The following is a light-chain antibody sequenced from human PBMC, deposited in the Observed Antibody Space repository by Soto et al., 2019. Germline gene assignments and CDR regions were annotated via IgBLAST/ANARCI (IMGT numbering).Light chain of an antibody. CDR3: QQYGSSPWT. CDR1: QSVSSSY. V-gene: IGKV3-20*01. CDR2: GAS. Sequence: ENVLTRSPVTLSLSPGERATLSCRASQSVSSSYLAWYQQIPGQAPRLLIYGASSRATGIPDRFSGSGSGTDFTLTISRLEPADFAVYYCQQYGSSPWTFGQGTKVDIK. J-gene: IGKJ1*01.